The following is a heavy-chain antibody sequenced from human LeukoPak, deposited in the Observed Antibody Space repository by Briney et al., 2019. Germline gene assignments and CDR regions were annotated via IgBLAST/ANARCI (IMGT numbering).Heavy chain of an antibody. Sequence: GGSLRLSCAASGFTFSSYGMHWVRQAPGKGLEWVTVISYDGSKKYYADSVKGRFTISRDNAKNSLYLQMNSLRAEDTAVYYCAELGITMIGGVWGKGTTVTISS. CDR2: ISYDGSKK. J-gene: IGHJ6*04. CDR1: GFTFSSYG. CDR3: AELGITMIGGV. V-gene: IGHV3-30*18. D-gene: IGHD3-10*02.